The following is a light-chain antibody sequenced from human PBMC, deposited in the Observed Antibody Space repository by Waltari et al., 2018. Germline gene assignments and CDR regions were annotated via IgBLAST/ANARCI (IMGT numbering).Light chain of an antibody. V-gene: IGLV1-51*01. CDR3: GTWDSSLATLV. CDR1: RSNLGSHY. J-gene: IGLJ2*01. Sequence: QSVLTQPPSVSATSGQRVTISCSGKRSNLGSHYVSWYQQFPGTAPKLLIFDDNKRPSGIPDRFSGSKSDTSATLAITGLQSGDEADYYCGTWDSSLATLVFGGGTNLAVL. CDR2: DDN.